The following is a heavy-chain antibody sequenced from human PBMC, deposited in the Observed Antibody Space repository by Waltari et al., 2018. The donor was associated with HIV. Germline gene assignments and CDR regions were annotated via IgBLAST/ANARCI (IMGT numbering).Heavy chain of an antibody. D-gene: IGHD3-22*01. J-gene: IGHJ4*02. CDR2: INHSRST. Sequence: QVQLQQWGAGLLKPSGTLSLTCAVYGGYFSGYYWSWIRQTPGKGLEWIGEINHSRSTNYNPSLKSRVSMSVDTSKNRFSLKVTSVTAADTAVYYCARRAGYFDSSGFRRLKQKYFDSWGQGNLITVPS. CDR3: ARRAGYFDSSGFRRLKQKYFDS. V-gene: IGHV4-34*02. CDR1: GGYFSGYY.